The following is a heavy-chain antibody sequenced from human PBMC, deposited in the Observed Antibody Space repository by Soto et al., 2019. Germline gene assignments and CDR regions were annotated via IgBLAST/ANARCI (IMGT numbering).Heavy chain of an antibody. Sequence: QVQLVQSEADGKKPGSSVKVSCKSSGGTFSRFSINWVRQAPGRGLEWMGGVIPIFDIINYAEKFQGRVTITADKSTNTAYMELSSLTSEDTAVYYCARDGGTTVITKFDYWGQGTLVIVSS. CDR3: ARDGGTTVITKFDY. CDR1: GGTFSRFS. D-gene: IGHD4-17*01. CDR2: VIPIFDII. V-gene: IGHV1-69*17. J-gene: IGHJ4*02.